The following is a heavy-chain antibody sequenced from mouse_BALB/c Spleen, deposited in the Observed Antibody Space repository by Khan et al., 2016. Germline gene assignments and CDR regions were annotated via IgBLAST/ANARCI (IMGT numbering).Heavy chain of an antibody. CDR2: INSDGSAI. CDR3: MRYGNYWYFDV. V-gene: IGHV11-2*02. D-gene: IGHD2-1*01. J-gene: IGHJ1*01. CDR1: GFTLSGFW. Sequence: EVQLLETGGGLVQPGGSRGLSCEGSGFTLSGFWMSWVRQTPGKTLEWIGDINSDGSAINYAPSIKDRFTIFRDNDKSTLYLQMSNVRSADTATYFCMRYGNYWYFDVWGAGTTVTVSS.